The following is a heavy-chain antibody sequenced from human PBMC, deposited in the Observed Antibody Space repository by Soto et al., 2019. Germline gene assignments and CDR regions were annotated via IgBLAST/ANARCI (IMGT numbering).Heavy chain of an antibody. CDR2: INWNGGST. J-gene: IGHJ4*02. D-gene: IGHD2-15*01. CDR1: GFTFDDYG. V-gene: IGHV3-20*01. CDR3: ARGGGYCSGGSCYSSPFDY. Sequence: GGSLRLSCAASGFTFDDYGMSWVRQAPGKGLEWVSGINWNGGSTGYADSVKGRFTISRDNAKNSLYLQMNSLRAEDTALYHCARGGGYCSGGSCYSSPFDYWGQGTLVTVSS.